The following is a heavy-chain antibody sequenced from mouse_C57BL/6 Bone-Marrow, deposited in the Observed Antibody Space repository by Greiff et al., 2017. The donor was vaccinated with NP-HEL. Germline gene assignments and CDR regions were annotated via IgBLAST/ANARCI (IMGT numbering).Heavy chain of an antibody. Sequence: QVQLQQPGAELVMPGASVKLSCKASGYTFTSYWMHWVKQRPGQGLEWIGEIDPSDSYTNYNQKFKGKSTLTVDKSSSTAYMQLSSLTSEDSAVYYCARFDYDEDYFDYWGQGTPLTVSS. V-gene: IGHV1-69*01. CDR2: IDPSDSYT. CDR3: ARFDYDEDYFDY. D-gene: IGHD2-4*01. J-gene: IGHJ2*01. CDR1: GYTFTSYW.